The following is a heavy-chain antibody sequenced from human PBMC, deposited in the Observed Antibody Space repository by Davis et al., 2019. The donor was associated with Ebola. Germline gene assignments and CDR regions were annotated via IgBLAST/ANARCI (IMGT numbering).Heavy chain of an antibody. CDR2: ISWNSGNI. V-gene: IGHV3-9*01. Sequence: PGGSLRLSCAAPGFIFDDYAMHWVRQAPGKGLEWVSGISWNSGNIGYADSVKGRFTISRDNAKNSLYLQMNSLRAEDTALYYCAKDPDFDYWGQGTLVTVSS. J-gene: IGHJ4*02. CDR1: GFIFDDYA. CDR3: AKDPDFDY.